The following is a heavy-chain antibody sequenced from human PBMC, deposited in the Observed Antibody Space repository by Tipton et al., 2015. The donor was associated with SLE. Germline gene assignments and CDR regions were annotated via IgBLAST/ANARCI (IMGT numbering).Heavy chain of an antibody. Sequence: SLRLSCAASGFTFSSYGMKWVRQAPGKGLEWVSGISGSGVGTHYADSVKGRFTITRDNSKDTVDLQMTSLRDDDTAVYYCAAGPEGLGCYYDGMSVWGHGTTVTVSS. V-gene: IGHV3-23*01. J-gene: IGHJ6*02. CDR1: GFTFSSYG. CDR2: ISGSGVGT. CDR3: AAGPEGLGCYYDGMSV. D-gene: IGHD1-26*01.